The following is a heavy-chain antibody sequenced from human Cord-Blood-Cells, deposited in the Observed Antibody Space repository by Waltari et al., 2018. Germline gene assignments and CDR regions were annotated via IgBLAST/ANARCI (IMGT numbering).Heavy chain of an antibody. D-gene: IGHD6-19*01. V-gene: IGHV2-5*02. Sequence: QITLKESGPTLVKPTQTLTLTCPFSGFSLSTSGVGVGWSRQPPGKALQWLALIYWDDDKRYSPSLKSRLTITKDTSKNQVVLTMTNMDPVDTATYYCAHRRVGWATYYFDYWGQGTLVTVSS. CDR3: AHRRVGWATYYFDY. CDR1: GFSLSTSGVG. J-gene: IGHJ4*02. CDR2: IYWDDDK.